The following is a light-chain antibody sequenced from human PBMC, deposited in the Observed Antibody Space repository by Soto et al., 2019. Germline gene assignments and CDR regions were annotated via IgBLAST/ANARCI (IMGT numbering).Light chain of an antibody. CDR2: AAS. Sequence: EIVLTQSAGTLSLSPGERATLSCRASQTVSGSYLAWFQQKPGQAPRLLIYAASTRSAGVTDRFSGSGSGTDFSLAINRLEPEYGAVYYCQHYGPAPLTFGQGTKVEIK. CDR3: QHYGPAPLT. J-gene: IGKJ1*01. CDR1: QTVSGSY. V-gene: IGKV3-20*01.